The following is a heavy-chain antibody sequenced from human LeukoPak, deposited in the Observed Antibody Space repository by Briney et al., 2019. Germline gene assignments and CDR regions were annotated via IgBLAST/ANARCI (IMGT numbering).Heavy chain of an antibody. CDR3: ARDLQPAIYDSSGYYSKTDY. CDR2: INQDGSER. Sequence: GGSLRLSCAASGFPFSDYWMDWVRQIPGKGMEWVANINQDGSERYYADSVKGRFTISRDNAKNSLYLQMNSLRAEDTAVYYCARDLQPAIYDSSGYYSKTDYWGQGTLVTVSS. V-gene: IGHV3-7*01. D-gene: IGHD3-22*01. J-gene: IGHJ4*02. CDR1: GFPFSDYW.